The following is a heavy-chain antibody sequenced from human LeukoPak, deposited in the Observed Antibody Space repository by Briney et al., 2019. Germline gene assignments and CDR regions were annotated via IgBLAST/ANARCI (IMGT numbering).Heavy chain of an antibody. CDR3: VRDRITTVAFDY. V-gene: IGHV3-7*01. J-gene: IGHJ4*02. CDR2: IKQGGSEK. CDR1: GFTFSTYW. D-gene: IGHD4-23*01. Sequence: PGGSLRLSCAASGFTFSTYWMNWVRQAPGKGLEWVANIKQGGSEKYYVDSVKGRFTISRDNAKKSLYLQMNSLRAEDTAVYYCVRDRITTVAFDYWGQGTLVTVSS.